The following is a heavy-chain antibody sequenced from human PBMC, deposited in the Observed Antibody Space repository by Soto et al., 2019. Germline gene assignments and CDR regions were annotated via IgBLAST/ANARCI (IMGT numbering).Heavy chain of an antibody. Sequence: EVQLLESGGGLVQPGGSLRLSCAASGFTFSSYAMRWVRQAPVKGLEWVSAISGSGGSTYYADSVKGRFTISRDNSKNTRDLQMNSLRAGDTAVYYCASRGSGSYYDYWGQGTLVTVSS. CDR3: ASRGSGSYYDY. D-gene: IGHD1-26*01. CDR2: ISGSGGST. J-gene: IGHJ4*02. V-gene: IGHV3-23*01. CDR1: GFTFSSYA.